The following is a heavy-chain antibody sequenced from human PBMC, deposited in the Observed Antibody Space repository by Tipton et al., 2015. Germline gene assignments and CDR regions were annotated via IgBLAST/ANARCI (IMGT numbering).Heavy chain of an antibody. CDR1: GYSINNDYY. Sequence: GLVKPSETMSLTCDVSGYSINNDYYWGWIRQAPVKGLEWIGYVSHSDTSHYNPSLKSRVTISVDTSKNQFSLTLNSLTAADTAVYYCARDLEHGMDVWGQGTTVTVSS. D-gene: IGHD5-24*01. J-gene: IGHJ6*02. CDR2: VSHSDTS. CDR3: ARDLEHGMDV. V-gene: IGHV4-38-2*02.